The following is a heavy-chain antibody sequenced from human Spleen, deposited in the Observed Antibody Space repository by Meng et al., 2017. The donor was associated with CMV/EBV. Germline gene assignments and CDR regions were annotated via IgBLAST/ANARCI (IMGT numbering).Heavy chain of an antibody. J-gene: IGHJ5*02. D-gene: IGHD3-9*01. CDR2: INPTSGDT. V-gene: IGHV1-2*02. CDR3: ARFPPKWGGDGFDWP. CDR1: GYGFNAYN. Sequence: GYGFNAYNSHGGRQAPGQGLEWMGYINPTSGDTHYRQKFQGRVTMTRDASITTVFTELTTLTSDDTALYYCARFPPKWGGDGFDWPWGQGTLVTVSS.